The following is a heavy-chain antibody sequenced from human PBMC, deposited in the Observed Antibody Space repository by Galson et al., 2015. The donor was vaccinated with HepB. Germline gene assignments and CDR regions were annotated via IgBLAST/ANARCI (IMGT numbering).Heavy chain of an antibody. D-gene: IGHD3-22*01. CDR1: GLTFSTYA. J-gene: IGHJ4*02. CDR3: AKHYYDSGGTEKSDY. Sequence: LRLSCAASGLTFSTYAMSWVRQAPGKGLEWVSGISGSGGSTYYADSVKGRFTISRDNSKNTLYLQMNSLRAEDTAVYYCAKHYYDSGGTEKSDYWGQGTLVTVSS. V-gene: IGHV3-23*01. CDR2: ISGSGGST.